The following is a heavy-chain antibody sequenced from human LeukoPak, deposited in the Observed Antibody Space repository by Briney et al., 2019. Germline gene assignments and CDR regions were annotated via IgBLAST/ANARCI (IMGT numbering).Heavy chain of an antibody. CDR3: ARADGDYYYGMDV. V-gene: IGHV1-69*13. D-gene: IGHD4-17*01. Sequence: GASVKVSCKASGGTFSSHAISWVRQAPGQGLEWMGGIIPIFGTANYAQKFQGRVTITADESTSTAYMELSSLRSEDTAVYYCARADGDYYYGMDVWGQGTTVTVSS. J-gene: IGHJ6*02. CDR1: GGTFSSHA. CDR2: IIPIFGTA.